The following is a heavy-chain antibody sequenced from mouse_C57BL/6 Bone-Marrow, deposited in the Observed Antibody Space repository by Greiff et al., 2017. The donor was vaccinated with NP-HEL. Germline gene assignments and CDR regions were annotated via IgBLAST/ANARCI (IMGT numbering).Heavy chain of an antibody. D-gene: IGHD2-2*01. CDR2: INPSTGGT. Sequence: QVQLQQPGPELVKPGASVKLSCKASGYTFTSYWMHWVKQRPGQGLEWIGNINPSTGGTNYTEKFKGKATLTVDKYSSTAYMQLSSLTSEDSAVYYCGKSMKWLPPWFAYWGEGTRVTVSA. CDR3: GKSMKWLPPWFAY. CDR1: GYTFTSYW. J-gene: IGHJ3*01. V-gene: IGHV1-53*01.